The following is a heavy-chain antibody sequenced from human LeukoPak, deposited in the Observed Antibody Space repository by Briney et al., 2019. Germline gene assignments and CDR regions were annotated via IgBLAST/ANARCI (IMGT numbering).Heavy chain of an antibody. J-gene: IGHJ5*02. Sequence: PGGSLRLSCTGSGFTFNNYEINWVRQAPGKGLEWVAYISDTGPTIYYAASVKGRFTISRDNGKNSTFLQMNTLRAEDTAIYYCARKGWFEAGFDPWGQGTLVTVSS. CDR3: ARKGWFEAGFDP. V-gene: IGHV3-48*03. CDR1: GFTFNNYE. CDR2: ISDTGPTI. D-gene: IGHD3-10*01.